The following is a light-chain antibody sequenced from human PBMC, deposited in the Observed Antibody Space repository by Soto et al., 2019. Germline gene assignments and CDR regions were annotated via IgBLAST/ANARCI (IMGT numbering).Light chain of an antibody. J-gene: IGKJ1*01. CDR2: DAS. CDR1: QSVSNY. CDR3: QPYNNWLPRRT. V-gene: IGKV3-11*01. Sequence: EIVLTQSPATLSLSPGERATLSCRASQSVSNYLAWYQQKPGQAPRLLIYDASNRATGIPARFSGSGSGTEFTLTISSLQSEDSALYYCQPYNNWLPRRTVGQGTKVDSK.